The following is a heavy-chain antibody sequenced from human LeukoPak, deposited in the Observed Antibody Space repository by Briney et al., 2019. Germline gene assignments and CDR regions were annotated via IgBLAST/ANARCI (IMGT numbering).Heavy chain of an antibody. J-gene: IGHJ4*02. D-gene: IGHD4-17*01. Sequence: SETLSLTCAVYGGSFSGYYWSWIRQPPGKGLEWIGEINHSGSTNYNPSLKSRVTISVDTSKNQFSLKLSSVTATDTAVYYCASYQAALRLGFDYWGQGTLVTVSS. CDR3: ASYQAALRLGFDY. CDR2: INHSGST. CDR1: GGSFSGYY. V-gene: IGHV4-34*01.